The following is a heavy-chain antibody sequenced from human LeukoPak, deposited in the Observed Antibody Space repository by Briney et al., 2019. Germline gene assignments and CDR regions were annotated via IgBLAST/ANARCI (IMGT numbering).Heavy chain of an antibody. J-gene: IGHJ6*02. V-gene: IGHV3-30*18. CDR1: GFTFSSYG. CDR3: AKDRGRGATPFGYYYYGMDV. Sequence: TGGSLRLSCAASGFTFSSYGMHWVRQAPGKGLEWVAVISYDGSNKYYADSVKGRFTISRDNSKNTLYLQMNSLRAEDTAVYYCAKDRGRGATPFGYYYYGMDVWGQGTTVTVSS. CDR2: ISYDGSNK. D-gene: IGHD1-26*01.